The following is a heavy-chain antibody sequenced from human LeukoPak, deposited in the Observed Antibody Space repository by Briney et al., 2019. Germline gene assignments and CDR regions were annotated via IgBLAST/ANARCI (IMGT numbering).Heavy chain of an antibody. Sequence: PGGSLRLSCAASGFTFRTYGMHWVRQAPGKGLEWVAFIRYDGSNKYYADSVKSRFTISRDNSKNTLYLQMNSLRAEDMAVYYCAKDRLGYDSSGYLPYFDYWGQGALVTVSS. D-gene: IGHD3-22*01. J-gene: IGHJ4*02. CDR3: AKDRLGYDSSGYLPYFDY. V-gene: IGHV3-30*02. CDR2: IRYDGSNK. CDR1: GFTFRTYG.